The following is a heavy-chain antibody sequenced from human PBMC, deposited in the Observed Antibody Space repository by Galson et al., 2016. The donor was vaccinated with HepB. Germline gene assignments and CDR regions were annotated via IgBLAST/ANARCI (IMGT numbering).Heavy chain of an antibody. D-gene: IGHD6-19*01. J-gene: IGHJ6*04. Sequence: LRLSCAASGLSFSNYDMYWVRQAPGKGLEWVSSIYTAGDTYYEDSVEGRFTVSRENAKDSLYLHMNSLRAGDTAVYYCVRGSYSSDWYRTSAYDFGMDVWGKGTPVTVSS. CDR2: IYTAGDT. CDR3: VRGSYSSDWYRTSAYDFGMDV. CDR1: GLSFSNYD. V-gene: IGHV3-13*01.